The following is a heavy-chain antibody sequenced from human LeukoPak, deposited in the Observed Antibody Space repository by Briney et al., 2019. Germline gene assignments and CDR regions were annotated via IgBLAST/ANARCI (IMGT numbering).Heavy chain of an antibody. CDR1: GGSFSGYY. D-gene: IGHD5-18*01. Sequence: SETLSLTCAVYGGSFSGYYWSWIRQPPGKGLEWIGEINHSGSTNYNPSLKSRVTISVDTSKNQFSLKLSSVTAADTAVYYCARGRRNSYGYGGYFDYWGQGTLVTVSS. V-gene: IGHV4-34*01. J-gene: IGHJ4*02. CDR2: INHSGST. CDR3: ARGRRNSYGYGGYFDY.